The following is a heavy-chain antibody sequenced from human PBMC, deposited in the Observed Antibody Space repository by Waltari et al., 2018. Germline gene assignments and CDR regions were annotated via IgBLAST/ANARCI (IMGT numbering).Heavy chain of an antibody. J-gene: IGHJ1*01. CDR1: GGSITSDY. D-gene: IGHD6-19*01. CDR2: IYHSGTT. V-gene: IGHV4-59*01. Sequence: QVQLMESGPGLVRPSETLSLTCNVSGGSITSDYWSWVRQPPGKGLEWVGYIYHSGTTHYKPSLRSRGSRSVDTSKTQCSLKLNEVTAADTAVYYCARGHSTGWYLSHWGRGALVTVSS. CDR3: ARGHSTGWYLSH.